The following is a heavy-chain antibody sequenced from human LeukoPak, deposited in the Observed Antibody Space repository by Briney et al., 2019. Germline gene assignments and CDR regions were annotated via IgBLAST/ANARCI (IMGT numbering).Heavy chain of an antibody. D-gene: IGHD6-6*01. CDR3: ARRVASSSSGFDY. CDR2: INYSGST. J-gene: IGHJ4*02. Sequence: SETLSLTCTVSGGSISSSSYYWGWIRQPPGKGLEWIGSINYSGSTYYNPSLKSRVTISVDTSKNQFSLKLSSVTAADTAVYYCARRVASSSSGFDYWGQGTLVTVSS. V-gene: IGHV4-39*01. CDR1: GGSISSSSYY.